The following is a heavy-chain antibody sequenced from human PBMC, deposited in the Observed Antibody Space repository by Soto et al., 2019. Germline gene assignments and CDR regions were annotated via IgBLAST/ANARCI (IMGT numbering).Heavy chain of an antibody. D-gene: IGHD3-16*01. V-gene: IGHV3-23*01. J-gene: IGHJ6*02. CDR1: GFTFSSYA. CDR3: ARDQGGAYYYGMDV. Sequence: EVQLLESGGGLVQPGGSLRLSCAASGFTFSSYAMSWVRQAPGKGLEWVSSISGSGGNTHYADSVKGRFTISRDNSKKTLYLQMNSLRAEDTAVYYCARDQGGAYYYGMDVWGQGTTVTVSS. CDR2: ISGSGGNT.